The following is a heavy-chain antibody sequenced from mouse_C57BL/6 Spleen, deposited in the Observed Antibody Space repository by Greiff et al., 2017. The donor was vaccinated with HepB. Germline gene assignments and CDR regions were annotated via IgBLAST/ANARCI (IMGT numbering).Heavy chain of an antibody. V-gene: IGHV1-55*01. CDR1: GYTFTSYW. CDR3: ARGDYSNYDYYAMDY. Sequence: QVQLQQSGAELVKPGASVKMSCKASGYTFTSYWITWVKQRPGQGLEWIGDIYPGSGSTNYNEKFKSKATLTVDTSSSTAYMQLSSLTSEDSAVYYCARGDYSNYDYYAMDYWGQGTSVTVSS. D-gene: IGHD2-5*01. CDR2: IYPGSGST. J-gene: IGHJ4*01.